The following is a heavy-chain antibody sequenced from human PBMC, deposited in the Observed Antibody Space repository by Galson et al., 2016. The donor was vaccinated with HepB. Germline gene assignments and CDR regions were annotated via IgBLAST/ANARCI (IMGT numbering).Heavy chain of an antibody. D-gene: IGHD3-16*01. CDR1: GFTVSSHY. CDR2: IYSGGTT. CDR3: ARPFFYYYYALDV. Sequence: SLRLSCAASGFTVSSHYMSWVRQAPGKGLEWVSLIYSGGTTYYADSVKGRFTISTDNSKNTVYLQMNSLRGEDTAVYYCARPFFYYYYALDVWGLGTTVTVSS. V-gene: IGHV3-66*04. J-gene: IGHJ6*02.